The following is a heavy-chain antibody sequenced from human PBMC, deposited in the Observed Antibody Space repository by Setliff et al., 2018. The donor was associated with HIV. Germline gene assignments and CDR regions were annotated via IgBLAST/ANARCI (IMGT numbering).Heavy chain of an antibody. Sequence: SETLSLTCTVSGGSISSGSYYWSWIRQPAGKGLQWIGRIYTSGTIYYADSVKGRFTISRDNAKMYLHMNSLRAEDTAVYYCARDRRGSSRFYFDYWGQGTLVTVSS. J-gene: IGHJ4*02. D-gene: IGHD6-13*01. V-gene: IGHV4-61*02. CDR1: GGSISSGSYY. CDR2: IYTSGTI. CDR3: ARDRRGSSRFYFDY.